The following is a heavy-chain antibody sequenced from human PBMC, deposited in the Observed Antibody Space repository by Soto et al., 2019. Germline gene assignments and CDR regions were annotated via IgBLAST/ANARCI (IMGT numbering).Heavy chain of an antibody. V-gene: IGHV3-30*03. D-gene: IGHD6-19*01. Sequence: LRLSCAASGFVFTNYGMHWVRQAPGKGLEWVAFISNDGSKKYYADSVKGRFTISRDNSENTVYLQMTSLRPDDTAVFYCARDVAMPSGLGLGYWGQGTLVTVSS. J-gene: IGHJ4*02. CDR1: GFVFTNYG. CDR3: ARDVAMPSGLGLGY. CDR2: ISNDGSKK.